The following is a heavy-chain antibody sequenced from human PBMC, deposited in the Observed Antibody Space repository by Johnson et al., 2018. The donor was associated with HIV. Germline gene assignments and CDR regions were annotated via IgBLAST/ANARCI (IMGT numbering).Heavy chain of an antibody. CDR2: ISYDGSNK. J-gene: IGHJ3*02. CDR1: GFTFSSYA. V-gene: IGHV3-30*04. CDR3: AKDDRELDAFDI. Sequence: QVQLVESGGGVVQPGRSLRLSCAASGFTFSSYAMHWVRQAPGKGLEWVAVISYDGSNKYYADSVKGRFTISRDNSKNTLYLQMNSLRAEDTTVYYCAKDDRELDAFDIWGQGTMVTVSS. D-gene: IGHD1-26*01.